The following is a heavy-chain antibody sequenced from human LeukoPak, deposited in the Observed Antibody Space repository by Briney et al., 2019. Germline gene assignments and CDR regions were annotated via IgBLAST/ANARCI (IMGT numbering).Heavy chain of an antibody. D-gene: IGHD5-12*01. CDR2: ISSTSSYI. CDR1: GFTFSSYS. CDR3: AKEGGASRFDY. J-gene: IGHJ4*02. V-gene: IGHV3-21*01. Sequence: GGSLRLSCAASGFTFSSYSMNWVRQAPGKGLEWVSSISSTSSYIYYADSVKGRFTISTDNAKNSLYLQMSSLRAEDTAVYYCAKEGGASRFDYWGQGTLVTVSS.